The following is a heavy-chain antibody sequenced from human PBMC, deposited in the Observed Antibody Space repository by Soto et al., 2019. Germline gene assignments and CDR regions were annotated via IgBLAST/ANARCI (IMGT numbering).Heavy chain of an antibody. CDR1: GNTFNSYG. CDR3: ALNWNAVPFEH. D-gene: IGHD1-20*01. V-gene: IGHV1-18*04. Sequence: QVQLEQSGAEVKKPGASVKISCKPSGNTFNSYGISWVRQAPGLGLEWMGWINDQNGFTNYAQKFQRRVTMTTDKTTTTAYTEVRSLIFDGTAVYYCALNWNAVPFEHWGRGTLVAVSS. J-gene: IGHJ4*02. CDR2: INDQNGFT.